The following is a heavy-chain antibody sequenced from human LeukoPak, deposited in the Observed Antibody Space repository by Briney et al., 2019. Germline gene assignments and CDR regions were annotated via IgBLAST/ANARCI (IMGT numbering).Heavy chain of an antibody. V-gene: IGHV4-61*02. Sequence: PSQTLSLTCTVSGGSISSGTYYWSWIRQPAGKGLEWIGRIYTSGSTNYNPSLKSGVTISVDTSKNQFSLKLSSVTAADTAVYYRAAHSSGSSYYFDYWGQGTLVTVSS. CDR2: IYTSGST. CDR3: AAHSSGSSYYFDY. D-gene: IGHD3-22*01. CDR1: GGSISSGTYY. J-gene: IGHJ4*02.